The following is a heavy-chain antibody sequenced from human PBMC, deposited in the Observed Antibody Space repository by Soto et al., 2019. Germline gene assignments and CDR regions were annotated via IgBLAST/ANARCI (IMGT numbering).Heavy chain of an antibody. J-gene: IGHJ4*02. D-gene: IGHD3-9*01. Sequence: QVQLVESGGGVVQPGRSLRLSCAASGFTFSSYGMHWVRQAPGKGLEWVAVIWYDGSNKYYADSVKGRFTISRDNSKNTLYLQMNSLRAEDTAVYYCARNKKRYFGWWDFDYWGQGTLVTVSS. V-gene: IGHV3-33*01. CDR2: IWYDGSNK. CDR1: GFTFSSYG. CDR3: ARNKKRYFGWWDFDY.